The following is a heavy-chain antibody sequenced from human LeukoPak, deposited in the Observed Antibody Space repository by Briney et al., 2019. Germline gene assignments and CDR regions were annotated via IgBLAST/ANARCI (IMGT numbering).Heavy chain of an antibody. CDR1: GYSFTDYY. Sequence: ASVKVSCKASGYSFTDYYMHWVRQAPGQGLEWMGWINPNSGGTNYAQKFQGRVTMTRDTSISTAYMELNRLRSDDTAVYYCASGAYSYYYMDVWGKGTTVTISS. CDR2: INPNSGGT. J-gene: IGHJ6*03. V-gene: IGHV1-2*02. D-gene: IGHD1-26*01. CDR3: ASGAYSYYYMDV.